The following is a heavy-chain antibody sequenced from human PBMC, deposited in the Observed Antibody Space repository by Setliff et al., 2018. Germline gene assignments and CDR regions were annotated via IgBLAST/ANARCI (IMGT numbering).Heavy chain of an antibody. CDR2: IYDSGTT. CDR1: GGSMRSISYY. D-gene: IGHD2-2*01. CDR3: AICRYQVPYNY. V-gene: IGHV4-39*01. Sequence: SETLSLTCTVSGGSMRSISYYWGWVRQPPGKGLEWIGTIYDSGTTYYNPSLRSRVTISVDTSKDQFSLRLSSVTAADTAVYYCAICRYQVPYNYWGQGSLVTVSS. J-gene: IGHJ4*02.